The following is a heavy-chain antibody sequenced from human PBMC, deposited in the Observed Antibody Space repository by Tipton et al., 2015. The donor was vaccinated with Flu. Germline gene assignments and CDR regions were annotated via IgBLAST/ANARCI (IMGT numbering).Heavy chain of an antibody. V-gene: IGHV3-23*01. CDR2: VTGGGGTT. D-gene: IGHD6-19*01. CDR1: GFTFGDYA. Sequence: SLRLSCRGSGFTFGDYALTWVRQAPGKGLEWVASVTGGGGTTYFADSVKGRFTISRDNYRNMVFLQMNNLRVEDTAEYYCAKVIPEFVAGLDCWGRGTLVTVSS. J-gene: IGHJ4*02. CDR3: AKVIPEFVAGLDC.